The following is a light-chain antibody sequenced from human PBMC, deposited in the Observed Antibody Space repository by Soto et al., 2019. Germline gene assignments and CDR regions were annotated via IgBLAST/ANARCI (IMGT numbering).Light chain of an antibody. V-gene: IGLV1-40*01. CDR3: QSYASSLYV. Sequence: QSVLTQPPSVSGAPGPRVTISCPGSSSNIGAGYDVHWYQQLPGTAPKLLIYGNSNRPSGVPDRFSGSKSGTSASLAITGLQAEDEADYYCQSYASSLYVFGTGTKLTVL. CDR2: GNS. CDR1: SSNIGAGYD. J-gene: IGLJ1*01.